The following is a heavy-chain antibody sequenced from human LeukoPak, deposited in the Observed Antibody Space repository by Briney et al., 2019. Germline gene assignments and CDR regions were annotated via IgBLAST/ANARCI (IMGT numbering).Heavy chain of an antibody. CDR3: ARVSLRLGELSTFDY. V-gene: IGHV4-30-4*01. D-gene: IGHD3-16*02. Sequence: PSETLSLTCTVSGGSISSGDYYWSWIRQPPGKGLEWIGYIYYSGSTYYNPSLKSRVTISVDTSKTQFSLKLSSVTAADTAVYYCARVSLRLGELSTFDYWGQGTLVTVSS. CDR1: GGSISSGDYY. CDR2: IYYSGST. J-gene: IGHJ4*02.